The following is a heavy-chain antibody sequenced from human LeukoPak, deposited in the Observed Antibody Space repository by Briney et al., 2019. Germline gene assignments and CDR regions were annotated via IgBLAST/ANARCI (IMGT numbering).Heavy chain of an antibody. Sequence: VASVKVSCKASGYTFTSSDINWVRQAAGQGLEWMGWINHNSGRTGYAQKFQGRVTMTENTSISTAYMELSSLRFDDTAVYYCARGRSGLAAAGTYDYWGQGTLITVSS. V-gene: IGHV1-8*01. CDR2: INHNSGRT. J-gene: IGHJ4*02. D-gene: IGHD6-25*01. CDR3: ARGRSGLAAAGTYDY. CDR1: GYTFTSSD.